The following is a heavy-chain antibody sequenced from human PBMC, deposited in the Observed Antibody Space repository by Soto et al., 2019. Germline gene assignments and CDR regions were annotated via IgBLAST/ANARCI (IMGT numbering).Heavy chain of an antibody. V-gene: IGHV1-69*02. CDR3: ARYPPSTVTTQGYFQH. Sequence: GASVKVSCKASGGTFSSYTISWVRQAPGQGLEWMGRIIPILGIANYAQKFQGRVTITADKSTSTAYMELSSLRSEDTAVYYCARYPPSTVTTQGYFQHWGQGALVTVSS. CDR1: GGTFSSYT. D-gene: IGHD4-17*01. CDR2: IIPILGIA. J-gene: IGHJ1*01.